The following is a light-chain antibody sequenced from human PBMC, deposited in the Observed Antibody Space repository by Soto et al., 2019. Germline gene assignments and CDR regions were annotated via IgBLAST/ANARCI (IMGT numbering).Light chain of an antibody. CDR3: LQYNTYPWT. CDR2: VAS. Sequence: DIQMTQSPSSLSASVGDRVTITCRASQAIRNDLGWYQQKPGKAPKRLISVASSLESGAPLRFSGSRSGTEFTLTINSLQPEDFATYYCLQYNTYPWTFGQGTKVEIK. V-gene: IGKV1-17*01. CDR1: QAIRND. J-gene: IGKJ1*01.